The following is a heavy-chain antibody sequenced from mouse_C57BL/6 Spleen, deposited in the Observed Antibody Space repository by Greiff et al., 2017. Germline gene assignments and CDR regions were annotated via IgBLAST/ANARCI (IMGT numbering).Heavy chain of an antibody. CDR2: ISSGGSYT. D-gene: IGHD2-1*01. CDR1: GFTFSSYG. CDR3: ARQDDGKGFDY. J-gene: IGHJ2*01. V-gene: IGHV5-6*01. Sequence: VQLKESGGDLVKPGGSLKLSCAASGFTFSSYGMSWVRQTPDKRLEWVATISSGGSYTYYPDSVKGRFTLSRDNAKNTLYLQMSSLKSEDTAMYYCARQDDGKGFDYWGQGTTLTVSS.